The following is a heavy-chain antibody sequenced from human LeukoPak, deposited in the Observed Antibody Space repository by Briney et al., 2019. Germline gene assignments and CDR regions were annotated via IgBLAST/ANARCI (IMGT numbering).Heavy chain of an antibody. V-gene: IGHV4-39*01. CDR1: GGSISSSSYY. Sequence: SETLSLTCTVSGGSISSSSYYWGWIRQPPGKGLVWIGSIYYSGSTYYNPSLKSRVTISVDTSKNQFSLKLSSVTAADTAVYYCARPVGGSYADFDYWGQGTLVTVSS. CDR3: ARPVGGSYADFDY. J-gene: IGHJ4*02. CDR2: IYYSGST. D-gene: IGHD1-26*01.